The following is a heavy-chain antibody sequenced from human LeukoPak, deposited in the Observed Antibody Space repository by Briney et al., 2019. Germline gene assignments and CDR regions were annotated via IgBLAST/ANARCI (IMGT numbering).Heavy chain of an antibody. CDR3: AKSKSGTTVYAFDV. Sequence: SETLSLTCAVYGGSFSGYYWSWIRQPPGKGLEWIGEINHSGSTNYNPSLKSRVTISLDTSKNQVSLKLTSVTAADTAVYYCAKSKSGTTVYAFDVWGQGTMVTVFS. V-gene: IGHV4-34*01. CDR1: GGSFSGYY. J-gene: IGHJ3*01. CDR2: INHSGST. D-gene: IGHD1-1*01.